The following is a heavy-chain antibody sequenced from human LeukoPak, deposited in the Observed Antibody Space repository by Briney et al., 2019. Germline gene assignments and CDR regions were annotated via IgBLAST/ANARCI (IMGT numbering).Heavy chain of an antibody. CDR1: GGSFSGYY. CDR2: INHSGST. CDR3: ARDWNYVPPDY. D-gene: IGHD1-7*01. J-gene: IGHJ4*02. Sequence: SETLSLTCAVYGGSFSGYYWSWIRQPPGKGLEWIGEINHSGSTNYNPSLKSRVTISVDTSKNQFSLKLSSVTAADTAVYYCARDWNYVPPDYWGQGTLVTVSS. V-gene: IGHV4-34*01.